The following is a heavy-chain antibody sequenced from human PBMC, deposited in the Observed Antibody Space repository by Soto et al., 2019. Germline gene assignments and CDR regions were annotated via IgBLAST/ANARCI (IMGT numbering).Heavy chain of an antibody. V-gene: IGHV1-69*06. D-gene: IGHD6-13*01. CDR1: GYSFSSHA. Sequence: GASVKVSFKASGYSFSSHAITWLRQAPGQGLEWMGGIIPVFGTPSYAQKFQGRVTISADKSTNTSYLELRSLRSEDTAVYYCARGGALSTSWYWGDGLDSWGQGTQVTVSS. CDR3: ARGGALSTSWYWGDGLDS. CDR2: IIPVFGTP. J-gene: IGHJ4*02.